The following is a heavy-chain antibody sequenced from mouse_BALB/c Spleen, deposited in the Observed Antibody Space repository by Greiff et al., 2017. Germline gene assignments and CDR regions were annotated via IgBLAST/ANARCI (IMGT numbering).Heavy chain of an antibody. CDR3: ARYGSSPYYAMDY. CDR1: GYTFTSYN. J-gene: IGHJ4*01. V-gene: IGHV1-12*01. D-gene: IGHD1-1*01. CDR2: IYPGNGDT. Sequence: LQQPGAELVKPGASVKMSCKASGYTFTSYNMHWVKQTPGQGLEWIGAIYPGNGDTSYNQKFKGKATLTADKSSSTAYMQLSSLTSEDSAVYYCARYGSSPYYAMDYWGQGTSVTVSS.